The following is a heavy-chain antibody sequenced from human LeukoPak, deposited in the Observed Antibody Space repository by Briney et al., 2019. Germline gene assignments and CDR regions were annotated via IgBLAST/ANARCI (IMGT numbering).Heavy chain of an antibody. D-gene: IGHD4-11*01. CDR1: GGSITSSSYY. Sequence: SETLSLTCTVSGGSITSSSYYWGWIRQPPGKGLEYIGSIYYTGSTYYNASLKSRVTISVDTSKNQFSLNLYSVTAADTAVYYCARDRYSDYVIDYWGQGTLVTVSS. CDR2: IYYTGST. V-gene: IGHV4-39*07. J-gene: IGHJ4*02. CDR3: ARDRYSDYVIDY.